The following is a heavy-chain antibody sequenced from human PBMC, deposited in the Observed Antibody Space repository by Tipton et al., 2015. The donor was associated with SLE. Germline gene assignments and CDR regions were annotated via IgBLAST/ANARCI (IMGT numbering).Heavy chain of an antibody. CDR1: GGSISTYF. V-gene: IGHV4-59*01. CDR2: IYYSGST. CDR3: ARLEDPFGIFGVPKGWFDP. J-gene: IGHJ5*02. D-gene: IGHD3-3*01. Sequence: LSLTCTVSGGSISTYFWSWIRQPPGKGLEWIGYIYYSGSTHYNPSLRSRVTMSVDTSKNQFSLKLTSVTAADTAVYYCARLEDPFGIFGVPKGWFDPWGQGTLVTVSS.